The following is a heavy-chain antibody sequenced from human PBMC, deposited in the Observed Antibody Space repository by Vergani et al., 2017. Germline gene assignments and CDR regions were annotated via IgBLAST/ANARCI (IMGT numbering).Heavy chain of an antibody. CDR2: ISGPGLST. D-gene: IGHD2/OR15-2a*01. CDR1: GFTFSSYA. Sequence: EVQLLESGGGLVQPGGSLRLSCAASGFTFSSYAMSWVRQAPGKGLEWVSAISGPGLSTYYADSVKGRFSISRDNSKNTVFLQMHSLTAEDTAIYYCVKEKIDLGSYFFDSWGHGILVTVSS. V-gene: IGHV3-23*01. J-gene: IGHJ4*01. CDR3: VKEKIDLGSYFFDS.